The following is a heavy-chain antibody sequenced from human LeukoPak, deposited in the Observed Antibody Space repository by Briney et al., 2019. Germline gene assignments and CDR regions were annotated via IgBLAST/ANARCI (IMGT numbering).Heavy chain of an antibody. CDR1: GPSITNYY. CDR3: ARALFGMDV. Sequence: SETLSLTCTVSGPSITNYYWSWIRQPPGKGLEWIGYIYHSGSTYYNPSLKSRVTISVDRSKNQFSLKLSSVTAADTAVYYCARALFGMDVWGQGTTVTVSS. CDR2: IYHSGST. V-gene: IGHV4-59*12. J-gene: IGHJ6*02. D-gene: IGHD2-21*01.